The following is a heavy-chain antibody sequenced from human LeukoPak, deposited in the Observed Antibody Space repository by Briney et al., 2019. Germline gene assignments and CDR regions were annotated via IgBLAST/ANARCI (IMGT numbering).Heavy chain of an antibody. CDR1: GGTFSSYA. CDR3: ARDSAAAGNLFDY. CDR2: IIPIFGTA. D-gene: IGHD6-13*01. J-gene: IGHJ4*02. Sequence: SVKVSCKASGGTFSSYAISWVRQAPGQGLEWMGGIIPIFGTANYAQKFQGRVTITTDESTSTAYMELSSLRSEDTAVYYCARDSAAAGNLFDYWGQGTLVTVSS. V-gene: IGHV1-69*05.